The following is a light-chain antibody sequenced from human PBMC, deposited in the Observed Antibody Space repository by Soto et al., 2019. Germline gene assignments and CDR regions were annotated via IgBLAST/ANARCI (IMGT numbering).Light chain of an antibody. V-gene: IGKV1-33*01. CDR3: QQYSTLIT. CDR1: QDISNF. Sequence: DIQMTQSPSSLSASVGDRVTITCQASQDISNFLNWYQQKPGIGPKVLIYAASKLETGVPSRFSGSGSGTVFPFTISSLQPEDVATYYCQQYSTLITFGQGTRLEI. J-gene: IGKJ5*01. CDR2: AAS.